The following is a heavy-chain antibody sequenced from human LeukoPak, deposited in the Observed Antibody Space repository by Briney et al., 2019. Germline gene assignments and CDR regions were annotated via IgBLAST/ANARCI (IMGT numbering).Heavy chain of an antibody. J-gene: IGHJ4*02. Sequence: SETLSLTCAVYGGSFSGYYWSWIRQSPGKGLEWIGEINHSRSTNYNPSLKSRVTISVDTSKNQFSLKLSSVTAADTAVYYCARDRYSYGYSDYWGQGTLVTVSS. CDR2: INHSRST. V-gene: IGHV4-34*01. CDR3: ARDRYSYGYSDY. D-gene: IGHD5-18*01. CDR1: GGSFSGYY.